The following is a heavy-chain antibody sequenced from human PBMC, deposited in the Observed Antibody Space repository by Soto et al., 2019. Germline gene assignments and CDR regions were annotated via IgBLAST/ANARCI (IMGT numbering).Heavy chain of an antibody. CDR1: GGTFSSYA. CDR2: IIPIFGTA. D-gene: IGHD5-12*01. Sequence: QVQLVQSGAEVKKPGSSVKVSCKASGGTFSSYAISWVRQAPGQGLEWMGGIIPIFGTANYAQKFQGRVTITADESTSRAYRERSSLRSEDTAVYYCARVRGGYQGFDYWGQGTLVTVSS. V-gene: IGHV1-69*12. CDR3: ARVRGGYQGFDY. J-gene: IGHJ4*02.